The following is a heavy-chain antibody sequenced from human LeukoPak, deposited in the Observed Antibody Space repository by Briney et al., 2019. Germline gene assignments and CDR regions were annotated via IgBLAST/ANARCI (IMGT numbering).Heavy chain of an antibody. CDR1: GFTFSSYD. J-gene: IGHJ6*03. CDR3: ARAGDNKSYYYYMDV. CDR2: IWYDGGNK. V-gene: IGHV3-33*01. Sequence: GGSLRLSCAASGFTFSSYDMHWVRQAPGKGLERVAVIWYDGGNKYYADSVKGRFTISRDNSKNTLYLQMNSLRAEDTAVYYCARAGDNKSYYYYMDVWGKGTTVTVSS. D-gene: IGHD3-16*01.